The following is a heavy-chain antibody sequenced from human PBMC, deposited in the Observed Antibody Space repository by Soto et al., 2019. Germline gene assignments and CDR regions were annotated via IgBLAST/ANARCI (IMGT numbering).Heavy chain of an antibody. J-gene: IGHJ6*02. CDR1: GFTFSNHA. Sequence: EVQLLESGEGLVQPGGSLKLSCAASGFTFSNHAMSWVRQAPGKGLEWVSGIGGSGRNTYYADSVKGRFTISRDNSQNTLFLQMNSLGAEDTAEYYCARVLRNFDTPYGRDVWGQGTTVTVSS. D-gene: IGHD3-9*01. V-gene: IGHV3-23*01. CDR2: IGGSGRNT. CDR3: ARVLRNFDTPYGRDV.